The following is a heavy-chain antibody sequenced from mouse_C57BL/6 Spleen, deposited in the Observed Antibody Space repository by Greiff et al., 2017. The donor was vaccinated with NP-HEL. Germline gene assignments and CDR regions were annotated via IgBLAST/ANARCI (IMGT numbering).Heavy chain of an antibody. V-gene: IGHV1-80*01. CDR1: GYAFSSYW. J-gene: IGHJ2*01. Sequence: VQLQQSGAELVKPGASVKISCKASGYAFSSYWMNWVKQRPGKGLEWIGQIYPGDGDTNYNGKFKGKATLTADKSSSTAYMQLSSLTSEDSAVYFCARGRGIYYGNYFDYWGQGTTLTVSS. CDR2: IYPGDGDT. D-gene: IGHD2-1*01. CDR3: ARGRGIYYGNYFDY.